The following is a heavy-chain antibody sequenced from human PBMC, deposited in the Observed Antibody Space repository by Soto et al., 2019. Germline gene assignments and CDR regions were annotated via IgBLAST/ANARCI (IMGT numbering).Heavy chain of an antibody. D-gene: IGHD3-22*01. CDR1: GFTVSSNY. V-gene: IGHV3-53*04. Sequence: EVQLVESGGGLVQPGGSLRLSCAASGFTVSSNYMSWVRQAPGKGLEWVSVIYSDGSTYNTDSVKGRFTITRHNYKNTMYLQMNSLRAEDTAVYYCAREPYYDSSGYLASNGMDVWSQGTTVTVSS. CDR3: AREPYYDSSGYLASNGMDV. CDR2: IYSDGST. J-gene: IGHJ6*02.